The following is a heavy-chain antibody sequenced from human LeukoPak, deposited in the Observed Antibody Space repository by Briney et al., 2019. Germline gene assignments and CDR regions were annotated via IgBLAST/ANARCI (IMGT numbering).Heavy chain of an antibody. Sequence: GASVKVSCRASGYTFTSYDINWVRQATGQGLEWMGWMNPNSGNTGYAQKFQGRVTMTRNTSISTAYMELSSLRSEDTAVYYCARRADSSGNQYNWFDPWGQETLVTVSS. V-gene: IGHV1-8*01. CDR3: ARRADSSGNQYNWFDP. J-gene: IGHJ5*02. CDR1: GYTFTSYD. D-gene: IGHD3-22*01. CDR2: MNPNSGNT.